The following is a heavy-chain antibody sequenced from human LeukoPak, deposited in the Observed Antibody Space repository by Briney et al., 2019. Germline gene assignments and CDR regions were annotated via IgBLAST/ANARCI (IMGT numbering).Heavy chain of an antibody. D-gene: IGHD1-26*01. CDR1: GFTVSSNY. CDR3: ARERRNGKYYFDY. J-gene: IGHJ4*02. Sequence: GGSLRLSCAASGFTVSSNYMSWVRQAPGKGLEWVSVIYNGGSTYYADSVKGRFTISRDNSKNTLYLQMNSLRAEDTAVYYCARERRNGKYYFDYWGQGTLVTVSS. CDR2: IYNGGST. V-gene: IGHV3-53*01.